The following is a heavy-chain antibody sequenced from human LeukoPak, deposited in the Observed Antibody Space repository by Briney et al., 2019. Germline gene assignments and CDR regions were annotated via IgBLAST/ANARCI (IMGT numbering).Heavy chain of an antibody. Sequence: GASVKVSYKASGYTFTSYYMHWVRRAPGQGLEWMGIINPSCGSTSYAQKFQGRVTMTRDTSTSTVYMEFSSLRSEDTDVYYCARRGCGVGSCSLLGYYYYGMDVWGKGTTVTVSS. CDR3: ARRGCGVGSCSLLGYYYYGMDV. J-gene: IGHJ6*04. D-gene: IGHD2-15*01. CDR1: GYTFTSYY. V-gene: IGHV1-46*01. CDR2: INPSCGST.